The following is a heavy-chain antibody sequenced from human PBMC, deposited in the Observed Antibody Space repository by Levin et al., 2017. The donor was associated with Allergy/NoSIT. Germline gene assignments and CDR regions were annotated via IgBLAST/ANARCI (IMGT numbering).Heavy chain of an antibody. CDR1: GFTFSSYA. V-gene: IGHV3-23*01. J-gene: IGHJ4*02. Sequence: GGSLRLSCAASGFTFSSYAMSWVRQAPGKGLEWVSAISGSGGSTYYADSVKGRFTISRDNSKNTLYLQMNSLRAEDTAVYYCAKDLGGESGQQLVHWGQGTLVTVSS. CDR2: ISGSGGST. D-gene: IGHD6-13*01. CDR3: AKDLGGESGQQLVH.